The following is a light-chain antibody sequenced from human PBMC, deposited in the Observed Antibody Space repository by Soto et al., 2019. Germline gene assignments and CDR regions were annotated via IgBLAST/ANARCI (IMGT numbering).Light chain of an antibody. CDR2: EVT. Sequence: QSALTQPASVSASPGQSITISCTGTSSDIGGYNYVSWYQQHPGKVPKLIIYEVTHQPSGISGRFSGSKSGNTASLTISGLQAEDEADYYCSSYTSRGTSVFGGGTKLTVL. J-gene: IGLJ3*02. CDR1: SSDIGGYNY. CDR3: SSYTSRGTSV. V-gene: IGLV2-14*03.